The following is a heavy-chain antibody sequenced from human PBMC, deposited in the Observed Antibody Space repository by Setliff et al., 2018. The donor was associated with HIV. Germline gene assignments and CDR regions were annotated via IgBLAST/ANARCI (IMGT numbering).Heavy chain of an antibody. J-gene: IGHJ4*02. CDR3: ARGALDSGIYSGPDTYFDY. CDR1: GYTFTSYT. D-gene: IGHD1-26*01. V-gene: IGHV7-4-1*02. Sequence: ASVKVSCKASGYTFTSYTMNWVRQAPGQGLQWMGWINANTGNPTYAQGFTGRFVFSLDTSVSTAYLQISRLRAEDTAIYYCARGALDSGIYSGPDTYFDYWGQGTLVTVSS. CDR2: INANTGNP.